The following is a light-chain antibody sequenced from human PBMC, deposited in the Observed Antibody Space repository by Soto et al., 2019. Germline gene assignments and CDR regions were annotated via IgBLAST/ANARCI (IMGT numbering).Light chain of an antibody. V-gene: IGLV2-8*01. Sequence: QSALTQPASVSGSPGQSITVSCTGTSSDIGGYNYVSWYQQHPGKAPKVMIYDVSKRPSGVPDRISGSKSGNTAFLTVSGLQAEDEADYYCSSYVGSSNSYVFGSGTKVTVL. CDR1: SSDIGGYNY. CDR2: DVS. CDR3: SSYVGSSNSYV. J-gene: IGLJ1*01.